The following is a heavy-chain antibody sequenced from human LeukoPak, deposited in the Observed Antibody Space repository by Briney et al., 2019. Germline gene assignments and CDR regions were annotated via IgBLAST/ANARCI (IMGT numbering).Heavy chain of an antibody. D-gene: IGHD3-10*01. J-gene: IGHJ4*02. V-gene: IGHV3-30*04. Sequence: GGSLRLSCAASGFTFSSYAMHWVRQAPGKGLEWVAVISYDGSNKYYADSVKGRFTISRDNSKNTLYLQMNSQRAEDTAVYYCARDVAYYYGSGSYSIDYWGQGTLVTVSS. CDR2: ISYDGSNK. CDR1: GFTFSSYA. CDR3: ARDVAYYYGSGSYSIDY.